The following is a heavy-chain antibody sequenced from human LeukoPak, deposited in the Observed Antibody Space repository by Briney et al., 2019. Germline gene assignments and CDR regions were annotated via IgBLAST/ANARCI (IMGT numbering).Heavy chain of an antibody. CDR1: GGSFSGYY. CDR2: IYYSGST. D-gene: IGHD3-3*01. Sequence: SETLSLTCAVYGGSFSGYYWSWIRQPPGKGLEWIGYIYYSGSTNYNPSLKSRVTISVDTSKNQFSLKMSSVTAADTAVYYCARVFSYPLRAPFDPWGQGTLVTVSS. J-gene: IGHJ5*02. V-gene: IGHV4-59*01. CDR3: ARVFSYPLRAPFDP.